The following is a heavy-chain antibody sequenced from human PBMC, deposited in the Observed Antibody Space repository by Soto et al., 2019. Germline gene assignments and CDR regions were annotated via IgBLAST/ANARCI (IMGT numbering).Heavy chain of an antibody. J-gene: IGHJ4*02. CDR1: GFTFSSYA. D-gene: IGHD6-6*01. CDR2: ISGSGGST. CDR3: AKGHIHFSSSYGFDY. V-gene: IGHV3-23*01. Sequence: PGGSLRLSCAASGFTFSSYAMSWVRQAPGKGLEWVSAISGSGGSTYYADSVKGRFTISRDNSKNTLYLQMNSLRAEDTAVYYCAKGHIHFSSSYGFDYWGQGTLVTVSS.